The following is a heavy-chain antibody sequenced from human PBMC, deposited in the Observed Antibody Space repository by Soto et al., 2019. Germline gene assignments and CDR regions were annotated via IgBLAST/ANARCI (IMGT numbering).Heavy chain of an antibody. Sequence: QLQLQESGPGLVKPAETLSVTCTVSGGPISSSNHYWGWIRQPPGRGLEWIGSIYYIGSTCYNPSVPGRLTIALDTSKNQFSVKGRSVTAADTAVYFCARLGDRANYSYMDVWGKGTAVTVSS. CDR3: ARLGDRANYSYMDV. D-gene: IGHD6-13*01. CDR1: GGPISSSNHY. CDR2: IYYIGST. J-gene: IGHJ6*03. V-gene: IGHV4-39*01.